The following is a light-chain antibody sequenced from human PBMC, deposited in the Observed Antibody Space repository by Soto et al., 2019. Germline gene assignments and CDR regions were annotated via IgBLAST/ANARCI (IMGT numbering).Light chain of an antibody. Sequence: DIQITQSPSTLSASVGDRVTITCRASQSISSWLAWYQQKPGKAPKLPIYKASSLESGVPSRFSGSGSGTEFTLTISSLQPDDFATYYCQRYNTYPFTFGPGTKVDIK. CDR1: QSISSW. CDR2: KAS. V-gene: IGKV1-5*03. CDR3: QRYNTYPFT. J-gene: IGKJ3*01.